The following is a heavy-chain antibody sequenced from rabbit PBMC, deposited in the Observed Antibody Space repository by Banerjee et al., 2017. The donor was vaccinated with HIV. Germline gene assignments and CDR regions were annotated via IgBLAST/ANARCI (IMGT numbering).Heavy chain of an antibody. CDR2: ISAGISGST. Sequence: QSLEESGGDLVKPGASLTLTCIASGFDFSSNAMCWVRQAPGKGLEWIGCISAGISGSTYYASWAKGRFTISSHNAQNTLYLQLNSLTAADTATYFCVREWLDPYAGYAGYGYATYGMDLWGPGTLVTVS. CDR3: VREWLDPYAGYAGYGYATYGMDL. D-gene: IGHD6-1*01. V-gene: IGHV1S40*01. CDR1: GFDFSSNA. J-gene: IGHJ6*01.